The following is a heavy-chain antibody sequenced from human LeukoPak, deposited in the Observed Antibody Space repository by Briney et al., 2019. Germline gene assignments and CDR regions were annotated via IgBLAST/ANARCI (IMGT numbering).Heavy chain of an antibody. Sequence: PSETLSLTCTVSGGSISSYYWSWIRQPAGKGLEWIGRIYTSGSTNYNPSLKSRVTMSVDTSKNQFSLKLSSVTAADTAVYYCATDLSTVTTYGYYFDYWGQGTLVTVSS. D-gene: IGHD4-17*01. CDR1: GGSISSYY. V-gene: IGHV4-4*07. CDR2: IYTSGST. CDR3: ATDLSTVTTYGYYFDY. J-gene: IGHJ4*02.